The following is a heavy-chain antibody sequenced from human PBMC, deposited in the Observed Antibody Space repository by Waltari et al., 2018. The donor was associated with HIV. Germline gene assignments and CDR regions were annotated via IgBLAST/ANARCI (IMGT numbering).Heavy chain of an antibody. CDR3: ARKWRYYDSSGYSRLDRDAFDI. CDR1: GGSISSYY. CDR2: IYYSGST. Sequence: QVQLQESGPGLVKTSETLSLTCSVSGGSISSYYWSWIRQPPGKGREWIGYIYYSGSTNYNPSLKSRVTISVDTSKNQFSLKVSSVTAADTAVYFCARKWRYYDSSGYSRLDRDAFDIWGQGTMATVSS. D-gene: IGHD3-22*01. V-gene: IGHV4-59*01. J-gene: IGHJ3*02.